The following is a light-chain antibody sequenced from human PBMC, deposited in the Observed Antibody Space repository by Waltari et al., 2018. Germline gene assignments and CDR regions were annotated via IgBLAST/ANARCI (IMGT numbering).Light chain of an antibody. Sequence: SVLTQPHSASGTPGQRVTISCSGSRSNIGRNAVTWDQQIPGTAPKLLIYSNNQRPSVVPDRFSGSKSGTSASLAISGLQSEDEADYYCAAWDDSLNAFYVFGTGTKVTVL. CDR3: AAWDDSLNAFYV. J-gene: IGLJ1*01. CDR1: RSNIGRNA. V-gene: IGLV1-44*01. CDR2: SNN.